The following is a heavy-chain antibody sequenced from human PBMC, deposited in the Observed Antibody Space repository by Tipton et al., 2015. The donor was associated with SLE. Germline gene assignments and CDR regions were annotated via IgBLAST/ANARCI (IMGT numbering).Heavy chain of an antibody. V-gene: IGHV4-4*02. CDR2: IYYSGST. Sequence: TLSLTCAVSGGSISSSNWWSWVRQPPGKGLEWIGYIYYSGSTNYNPSLKSRVTISVDTSKNQFSLKLSSVTAADTAVYYCARGFRADNFDYWGQGTLVTVSS. CDR1: GGSISSSNW. J-gene: IGHJ4*02. D-gene: IGHD3-10*01. CDR3: ARGFRADNFDY.